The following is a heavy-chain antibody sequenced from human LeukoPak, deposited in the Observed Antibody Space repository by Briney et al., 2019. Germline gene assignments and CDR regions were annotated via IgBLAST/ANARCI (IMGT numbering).Heavy chain of an antibody. J-gene: IGHJ4*02. D-gene: IGHD5-12*01. V-gene: IGHV3-30*04. CDR3: AREGYESCLDY. Sequence: GGSLRLSCAVSGFTFSSYAMHWVRQAPGKGLEWVAVISYDGSNKYYADSVKGRFTISRDNSKNTLYLQMNSLRAEDTAVYYCAREGYESCLDYWGQGTLVTVSS. CDR1: GFTFSSYA. CDR2: ISYDGSNK.